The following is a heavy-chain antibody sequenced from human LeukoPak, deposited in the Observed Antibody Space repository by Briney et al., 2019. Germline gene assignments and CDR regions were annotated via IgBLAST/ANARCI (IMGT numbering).Heavy chain of an antibody. V-gene: IGHV3-7*01. J-gene: IGHJ4*02. Sequence: PGGSLRLSCAASGFTFSSYWMSWVRQAPGKGLEWVANIKHDGSEKYYVDSVKGRFTISRDNAKNSLYLQMNSLRAEDTAVYYCARERVVAAANNFDYWGQGTLVTVSS. D-gene: IGHD6-19*01. CDR1: GFTFSSYW. CDR3: ARERVVAAANNFDY. CDR2: IKHDGSEK.